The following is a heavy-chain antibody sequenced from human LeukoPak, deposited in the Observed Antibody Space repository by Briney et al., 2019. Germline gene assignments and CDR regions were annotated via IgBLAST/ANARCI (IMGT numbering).Heavy chain of an antibody. CDR3: ARADCTSTSCYNNFDY. V-gene: IGHV1-18*01. D-gene: IGHD2-2*02. J-gene: IGHJ4*02. CDR2: ISGKNGNT. CDR1: GCTFTTYG. Sequence: ASVKVSCKASGCTFTTYGISWVRQAPGQGLEWMGWISGKNGNTNYAQKLQGRATMTTDTSTSTAYMELRSLRSDDTAVYYCARADCTSTSCYNNFDYWGQGTLVTVSS.